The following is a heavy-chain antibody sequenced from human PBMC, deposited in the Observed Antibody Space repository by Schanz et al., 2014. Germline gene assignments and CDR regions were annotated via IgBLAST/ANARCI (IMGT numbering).Heavy chain of an antibody. D-gene: IGHD5-18*01. CDR3: AKDEGYNYGYIFDY. CDR1: GFTFSSSG. J-gene: IGHJ4*02. V-gene: IGHV3-30*02. Sequence: QVQLVESGGGVVQPGGSLRLSCAASGFTFSSSGMHWVRQAPGKGLEWVAFIPSDESNKYYIDSVKGRFTISRDNSRDTMFLQMNTLRPDDTAVYYCAKDEGYNYGYIFDYWGQGTLVTVSS. CDR2: IPSDESNK.